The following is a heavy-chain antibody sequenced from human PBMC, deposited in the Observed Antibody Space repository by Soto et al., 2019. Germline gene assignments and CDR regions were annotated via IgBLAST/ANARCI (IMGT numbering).Heavy chain of an antibody. Sequence: QVQLAQSGAEVRKPGSSVKVSCRASGGSFSDFAFSWVRQAPGQGLEWMGGTIPMFAATKYAQRFQGRITINADASPSTVYFALSSLTSDDSAVYYCARGGIVAVPAALSSYDDYTNYRFDSWGQGTLVSVSS. CDR3: ARGGIVAVPAALSSYDDYTNYRFDS. CDR1: GGSFSDFA. J-gene: IGHJ4*02. CDR2: TIPMFAAT. D-gene: IGHD4-4*01. V-gene: IGHV1-69*01.